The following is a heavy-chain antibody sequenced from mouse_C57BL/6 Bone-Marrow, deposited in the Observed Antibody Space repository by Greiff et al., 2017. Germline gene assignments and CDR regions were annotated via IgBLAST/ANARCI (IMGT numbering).Heavy chain of an antibody. V-gene: IGHV1-36*01. CDR1: GFTFTGYY. J-gene: IGHJ2*01. CDR3: ARDKNSVITVGDFDY. Sequence: EVQLQQSGPVLVKPGPSVKMSCKASGFTFTGYYMHWVKQSPGKSLEWIGIVYPNNGGTSYNQKFKGKATLTVDTSSSTAYMELNSLTSYDSAVYYCARDKNSVITVGDFDYWRQGTTLTVSS. CDR2: VYPNNGGT. D-gene: IGHD1-1*01.